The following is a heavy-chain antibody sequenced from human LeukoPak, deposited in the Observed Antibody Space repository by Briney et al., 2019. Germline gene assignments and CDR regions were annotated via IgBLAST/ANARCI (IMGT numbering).Heavy chain of an antibody. CDR3: ASWGVTIFGVVIDY. J-gene: IGHJ4*02. V-gene: IGHV4-39*07. D-gene: IGHD3-3*01. Sequence: SETQSLTCTVSGGSISSSSDYWGWIRQPPGKGLEWIGEINHSGSTNYNPSLKSRDTISVDTSKNQFSLKLSSVTAADTAVYYCASWGVTIFGVVIDYWGQGTLVTVSS. CDR2: INHSGST. CDR1: GGSISSSSDY.